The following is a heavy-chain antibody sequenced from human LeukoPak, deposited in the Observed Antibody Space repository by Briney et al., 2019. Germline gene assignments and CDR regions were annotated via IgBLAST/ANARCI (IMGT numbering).Heavy chain of an antibody. CDR2: IKSKNDGGTT. CDR3: AIYGPYGLFDS. CDR1: GFTFSGAW. V-gene: IGHV3-15*01. J-gene: IGHJ4*02. D-gene: IGHD4-17*01. Sequence: GGSLRLSCAASGFTFSGAWMTWVRQAPGKGLEWVGRIKSKNDGGTTDYAAPVKGRFTISRDDSKNTLYLQMNSLNTEDTAVYYCAIYGPYGLFDSWGQGTLVTVSS.